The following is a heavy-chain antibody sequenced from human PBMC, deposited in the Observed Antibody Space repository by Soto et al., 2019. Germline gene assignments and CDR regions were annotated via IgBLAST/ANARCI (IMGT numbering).Heavy chain of an antibody. CDR3: AREGDASGWFAY. CDR1: GFPLTDYY. V-gene: IGHV1-2*02. CDR2: INPNSGAT. J-gene: IGHJ4*02. Sequence: ASVKVSCKASGFPLTDYYLHWVRQAPGQGPEWLGWINPNSGATKYAQHFQGRVTMTRDTSINTAYMEPSGLRSDDTAMYYCAREGDASGWFAYWGQGALVTVSS. D-gene: IGHD6-19*01.